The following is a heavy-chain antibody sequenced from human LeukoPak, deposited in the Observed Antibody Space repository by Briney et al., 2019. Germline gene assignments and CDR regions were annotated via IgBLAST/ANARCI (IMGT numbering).Heavy chain of an antibody. CDR2: IYTSGST. V-gene: IGHV4-4*07. CDR3: AREPLARGYSGYDGGDTFDY. Sequence: SSETLSLTCTVSGGSISSYYWSWIRQPAGKGLEWIGRIYTSGSTNYNPSIKSRVTMSVDTSKNQFSLKLSSVTAADTAVYYCAREPLARGYSGYDGGDTFDYWGQGTLVTVSS. CDR1: GGSISSYY. J-gene: IGHJ4*02. D-gene: IGHD5-12*01.